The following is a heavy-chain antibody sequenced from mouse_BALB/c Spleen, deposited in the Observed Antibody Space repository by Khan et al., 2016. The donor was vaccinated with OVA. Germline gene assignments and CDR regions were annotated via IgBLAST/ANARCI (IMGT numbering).Heavy chain of an antibody. CDR1: GYTFTHYA. J-gene: IGHJ1*01. CDR2: ISTYYGDA. Sequence: QVQLQQSGAELVRPGVSVKISCKGSGYTFTHYAMHWVKQSHAKSLEWIGVISTYYGDASYNQKFKGKAKMTVDKSSSTAYMELARMTSEDSAIYFCARDYGSSYRYFDVWGAGTTVTVSS. V-gene: IGHV1S137*01. CDR3: ARDYGSSYRYFDV. D-gene: IGHD1-1*01.